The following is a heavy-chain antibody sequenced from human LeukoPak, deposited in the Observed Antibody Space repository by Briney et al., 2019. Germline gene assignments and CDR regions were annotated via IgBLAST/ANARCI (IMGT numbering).Heavy chain of an antibody. CDR1: GFSISSSA. V-gene: IGHV3-21*01. J-gene: IGHJ4*02. CDR3: TRDATYYLRYGYFDY. Sequence: PGGSLRLSCAASGFSISSSAMNWVRQAPGKGLEWVSSINNVASHIYYARSVRGRFTISRDNAKNSVYLQMNSLRAEDTAVYYCTRDATYYLRYGYFDYWGQGTLVTVSS. D-gene: IGHD2/OR15-2a*01. CDR2: INNVASHI.